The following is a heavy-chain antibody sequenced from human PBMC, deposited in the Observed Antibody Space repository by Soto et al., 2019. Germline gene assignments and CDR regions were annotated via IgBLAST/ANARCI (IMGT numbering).Heavy chain of an antibody. CDR1: GLTVSSND. V-gene: IGHV3-53*01. J-gene: IGHJ6*02. Sequence: GGSVRLSCAASGLTVSSNDMSWVRQSPGKGLEWVSVIYSGGSKRDADSVKGRFTISRDNSKNMVYLQMNSLRVDDTAVYFCASSSRKDYNFGMDAWGQGTTVTVSS. CDR3: ASSSRKDYNFGMDA. CDR2: IYSGGSK. D-gene: IGHD1-20*01.